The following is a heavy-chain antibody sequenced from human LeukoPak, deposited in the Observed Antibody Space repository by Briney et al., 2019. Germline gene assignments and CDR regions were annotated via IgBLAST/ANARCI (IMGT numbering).Heavy chain of an antibody. Sequence: SVKVSCKASGGTFSSYAISWVRQAPGQGLEWMRRIIPICGKENHAQKFQGRVRITTDESTSTAYMELSSLRSEDTAVYYCARDPSSSWSYNWFDPWGQGTLVTVSS. CDR1: GGTFSSYA. V-gene: IGHV1-69*05. CDR2: IIPICGKE. J-gene: IGHJ5*02. CDR3: ARDPSSSWSYNWFDP. D-gene: IGHD6-13*01.